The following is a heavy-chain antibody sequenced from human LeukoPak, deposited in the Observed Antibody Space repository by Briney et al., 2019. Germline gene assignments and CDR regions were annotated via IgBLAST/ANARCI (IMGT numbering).Heavy chain of an antibody. J-gene: IGHJ4*02. V-gene: IGHV3-20*01. CDR2: INWNGGST. CDR3: ARDRSYGSFDF. Sequence: WGSLRLSCAASGFTFDDHGMNWVRQAPGKGLEWVSGINWNGGSTFYADSVKGRFTISRDNAKNALYLQMNSLTAEDTALYHCARDRSYGSFDFWGQGTLVTVSS. D-gene: IGHD5-18*01. CDR1: GFTFDDHG.